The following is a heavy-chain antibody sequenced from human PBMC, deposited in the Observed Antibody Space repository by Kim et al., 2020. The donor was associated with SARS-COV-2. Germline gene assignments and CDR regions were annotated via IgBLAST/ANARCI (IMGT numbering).Heavy chain of an antibody. CDR1: GGTFSSYA. J-gene: IGHJ4*02. CDR2: IIPILGIA. V-gene: IGHV1-69*04. CDR3: ARLHGSTYYFDY. Sequence: SVKVSCKASGGTFSSYAISWVRQAPGQGLEWMGRIIPILGIANYAQKFQGRVTITADKSTSTAYMELSSLRSEDTAVYYCARLHGSTYYFDYWGQGTLVTVSS.